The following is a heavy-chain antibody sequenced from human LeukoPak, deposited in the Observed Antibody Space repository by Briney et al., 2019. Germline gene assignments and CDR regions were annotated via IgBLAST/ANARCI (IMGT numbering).Heavy chain of an antibody. CDR1: GFSFSSYN. Sequence: GGSLRLSCAASGFSFSSYNMNWVRQTPGKGLEWVSSITSSSTYTFYADSVKGRFTISRDNAKNSLYLQMNSLRAEDTAVYYCAREEYYYDSRPMDVWGKGTTVTVSS. D-gene: IGHD3-22*01. J-gene: IGHJ6*03. CDR2: ITSSSTYT. CDR3: AREEYYYDSRPMDV. V-gene: IGHV3-21*01.